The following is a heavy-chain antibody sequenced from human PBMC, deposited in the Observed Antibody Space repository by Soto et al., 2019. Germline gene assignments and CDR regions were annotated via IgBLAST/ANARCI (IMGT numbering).Heavy chain of an antibody. CDR2: INPNSGGT. CDR3: AREKGAGDSGSPYYFDY. CDR1: GYTFTGYY. D-gene: IGHD1-26*01. V-gene: IGHV1-2*02. J-gene: IGHJ4*02. Sequence: QVQLVQSGAEVKKPGASVKVSCKASGYTFTGYYMHWVRQAPGQGLEWMGWINPNSGGTNYAQKFQGRVTMTRDTSISTAYMELSRLRSDDTAVYYCAREKGAGDSGSPYYFDYWGQGTLVTVSS.